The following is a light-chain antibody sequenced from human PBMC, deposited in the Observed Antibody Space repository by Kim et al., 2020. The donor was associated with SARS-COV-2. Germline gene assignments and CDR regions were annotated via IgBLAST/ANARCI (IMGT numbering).Light chain of an antibody. CDR3: QQYDKWPRT. V-gene: IGKV3-15*01. CDR2: AAS. J-gene: IGKJ1*01. Sequence: VSPGERATLSCTASQSVRSNLAWYQQKPGQAHRLLISAASTRATGIPVRFSGGGSGTDFTLTISSLQSEDFAVYYCQQYDKWPRTFGQGTKVDIK. CDR1: QSVRSN.